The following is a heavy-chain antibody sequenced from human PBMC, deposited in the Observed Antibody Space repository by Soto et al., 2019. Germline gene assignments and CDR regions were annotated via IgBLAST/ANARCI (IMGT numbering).Heavy chain of an antibody. CDR2: ISAYNGNT. Sequence: QVQLVQSGAEVKKPGASVKVSRKASGYTFTSYGISWVRQAPGQGLEWMGWISAYNGNTNYAQKLQGRVTMTTDTSTSTAYIELRSLRSDDTAVYYCARDGRAYNWNEPLDYWGQGTLVTVSS. CDR1: GYTFTSYG. D-gene: IGHD1-20*01. V-gene: IGHV1-18*01. J-gene: IGHJ4*02. CDR3: ARDGRAYNWNEPLDY.